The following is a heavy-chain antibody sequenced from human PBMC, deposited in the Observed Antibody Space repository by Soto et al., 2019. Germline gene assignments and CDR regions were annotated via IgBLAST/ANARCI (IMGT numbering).Heavy chain of an antibody. J-gene: IGHJ3*02. CDR3: ARVLQQQLRNAFDI. D-gene: IGHD6-13*01. CDR1: GFTFSSYA. CDR2: ISYDGSNK. V-gene: IGHV3-30-3*01. Sequence: PGGSLRLSCAASGFTFSSYAMHWVRQAPGKGLEWVAVISYDGSNKYYADSVKGRSTISRDNSKNTLYLQMNSLRAEDTAVYYCARVLQQQLRNAFDIWGQGTMVTVSS.